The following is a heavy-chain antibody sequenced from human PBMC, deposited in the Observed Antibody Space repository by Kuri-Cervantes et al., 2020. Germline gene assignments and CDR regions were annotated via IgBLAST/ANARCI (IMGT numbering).Heavy chain of an antibody. D-gene: IGHD1-26*01. V-gene: IGHV3-7*01. Sequence: GESLKISCAASGFTFSDYWMTWVRQAPGKGLEWVGNIKQDGSEKYYVDSVKGRFTISRDNAKNTLYLQMNSLRAEDTAVYYCAREQYSDNAFDIWGQGTMVTVSS. J-gene: IGHJ3*02. CDR1: GFTFSDYW. CDR2: IKQDGSEK. CDR3: AREQYSDNAFDI.